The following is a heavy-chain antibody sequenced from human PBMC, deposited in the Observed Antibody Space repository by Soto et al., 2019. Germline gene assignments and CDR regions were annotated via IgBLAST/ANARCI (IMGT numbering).Heavy chain of an antibody. J-gene: IGHJ6*02. CDR2: FIPIFGTA. D-gene: IGHD2-15*01. CDR3: ARQGAALRDYYYGMDV. V-gene: IGHV1-69*12. Sequence: QVQLVQSGAEVKKPGSSVKVSCKASGGTFSSYAISWVRQAPGQGLEWMGGFIPIFGTANYAQKFQGRVTITAAESTSTAYMELSSLRSEDTAVYYCARQGAALRDYYYGMDVWGQGTTVTVSS. CDR1: GGTFSSYA.